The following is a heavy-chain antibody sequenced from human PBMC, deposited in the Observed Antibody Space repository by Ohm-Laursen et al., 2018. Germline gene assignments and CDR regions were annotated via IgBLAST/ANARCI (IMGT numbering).Heavy chain of an antibody. J-gene: IGHJ5*02. V-gene: IGHV3-11*01. Sequence: SLRLSCAASGFRFSDSYMSWIRQAPGKGLEWISYISSSGTTIHYADSVKGRFTVSRDNAKDSLFLQINSLRVEDTAMYFCGKGYSGGPGHGNYFDPWGQGTLVTVSS. D-gene: IGHD2-15*01. CDR1: GFRFSDSY. CDR2: ISSSGTTI. CDR3: GKGYSGGPGHGNYFDP.